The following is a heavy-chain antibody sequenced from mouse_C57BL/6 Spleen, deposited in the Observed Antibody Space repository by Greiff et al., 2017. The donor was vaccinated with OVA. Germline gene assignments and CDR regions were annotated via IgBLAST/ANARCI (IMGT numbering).Heavy chain of an antibody. Sequence: VQLQESGPELVKPGASVKISCKASGYAFSSSWMNWVKQRPGKGLEWIGRIYPGDGDTNYNGKFKGKATLTADKSSSTAYMQLSSLTSEDSAVYYCATTVVAGFDYWGQGTTLTVSS. V-gene: IGHV1-82*01. CDR3: ATTVVAGFDY. J-gene: IGHJ2*01. CDR2: IYPGDGDT. CDR1: GYAFSSSW. D-gene: IGHD1-1*01.